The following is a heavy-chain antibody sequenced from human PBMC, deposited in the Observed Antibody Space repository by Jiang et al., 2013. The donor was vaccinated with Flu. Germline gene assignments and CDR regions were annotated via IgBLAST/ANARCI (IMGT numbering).Heavy chain of an antibody. J-gene: IGHJ6*02. CDR3: ARDRVVVVPAAKYYYYGMDV. CDR1: GFTFSSYA. D-gene: IGHD2-2*01. Sequence: VQLVESGGGVVQPGRSLRLSCAASGFTFSSYAMHWVRQAPGKGLEWVAVISYDGSNKYYADSVKGRFTISRDNSKNTLYLQMNSLRAEDTAVYYCARDRVVVVPAAKYYYYGMDVWGQGTTVTVSS. CDR2: ISYDGSNK. V-gene: IGHV3-30*04.